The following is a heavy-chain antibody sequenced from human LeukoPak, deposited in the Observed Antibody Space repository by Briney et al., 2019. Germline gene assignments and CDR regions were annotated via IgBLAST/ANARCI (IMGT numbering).Heavy chain of an antibody. D-gene: IGHD4-17*01. J-gene: IGHJ6*03. CDR3: ARAFDYGTFNCDYYMVV. Sequence: GGSLRLSCEASGFTFSSYSMNWVRQAPGKGLEWVSYISSSSSTIYYADSVKGRFTISRDNAKNSLYLQLNSLRADDTAVYYCARAFDYGTFNCDYYMVVWGEGATVTVSS. CDR1: GFTFSSYS. CDR2: ISSSSSTI. V-gene: IGHV3-48*01.